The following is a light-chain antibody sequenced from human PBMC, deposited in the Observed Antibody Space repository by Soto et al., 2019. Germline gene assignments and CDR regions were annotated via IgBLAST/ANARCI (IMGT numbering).Light chain of an antibody. J-gene: IGLJ3*02. V-gene: IGLV2-14*01. CDR3: SSYTSSSTWV. Sequence: QSVLTPPASVSGSPGQSITLSCTGTSSDVGGYNYVSWYQQHPGKAPKLMIYEVSNRPSGVSNRFSGSKSGNTASLTISGLQAEDEADYYCSSYTSSSTWVFGGGTQLTVL. CDR2: EVS. CDR1: SSDVGGYNY.